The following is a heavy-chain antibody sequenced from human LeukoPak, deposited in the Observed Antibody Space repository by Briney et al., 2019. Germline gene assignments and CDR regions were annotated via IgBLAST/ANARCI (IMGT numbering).Heavy chain of an antibody. CDR2: IYYSGST. CDR1: GGSISSYY. Sequence: SETLSLTCTVSGGSISSYYWSWIRQPPGKGLEWIGYIYYSGSTSYNPSLKSRVTISVDTSKNQFSLKLSSVTAADTAVYYCARSGDYYDSSGYVNWFDPWGQGTLVTVSS. CDR3: ARSGDYYDSSGYVNWFDP. J-gene: IGHJ5*02. V-gene: IGHV4-59*01. D-gene: IGHD3-22*01.